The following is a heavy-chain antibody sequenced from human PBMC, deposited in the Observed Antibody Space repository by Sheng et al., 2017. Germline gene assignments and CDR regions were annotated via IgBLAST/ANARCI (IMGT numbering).Heavy chain of an antibody. J-gene: IGHJ6*03. V-gene: IGHV1-69*04. CDR3: ARAHREGRGFRYGQYFYYFMDV. D-gene: IGHD5-18*01. Sequence: QVQLVQSGAEVRKPGSSVNVSCKASGGTFSSYAISWVRQAPGQGPEWIGGIIPFLVKPNYAQKFQGRVTISADKSTSTVYLELGSLRSEDTAVYYCARAHREGRGFRYGQYFYYFMDVWGKGTAVTVSS. CDR1: GGTFSSYA. CDR2: IIPFLVKP.